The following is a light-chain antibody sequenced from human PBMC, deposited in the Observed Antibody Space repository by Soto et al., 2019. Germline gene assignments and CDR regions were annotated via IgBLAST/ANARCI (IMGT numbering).Light chain of an antibody. CDR3: ETWDSNTPYV. V-gene: IGLV4-60*03. CDR2: LEGSGSY. J-gene: IGLJ1*01. CDR1: SGHSSYI. Sequence: QPVLTQSSSASASLGSSAKLTCTLSSGHSSYIIAWHQQQPGKAPRYLMKLEGSGSYNKGSGVPDRFSGSSSGADRYLTISNLQSEDEADYYCETWDSNTPYVFGTGTKVTVL.